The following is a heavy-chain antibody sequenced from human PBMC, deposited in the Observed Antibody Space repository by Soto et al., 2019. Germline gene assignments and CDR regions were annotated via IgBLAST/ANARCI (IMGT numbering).Heavy chain of an antibody. CDR1: GFSFSNYG. V-gene: IGHV3-23*01. CDR3: AKLPLVAPFPGNYFDS. CDR2: ISGSGGST. Sequence: EVQLLESGGGLVQPGGSLRLSCAASGFSFSNYGMNWVRLAPGKGLEWVSSISGSGGSTYYADSVKDRFTISRDNSKNTRYVQMNNLRAEDTAAYYCAKLPLVAPFPGNYFDSWGQGALVTVSS. J-gene: IGHJ4*02. D-gene: IGHD5-12*01.